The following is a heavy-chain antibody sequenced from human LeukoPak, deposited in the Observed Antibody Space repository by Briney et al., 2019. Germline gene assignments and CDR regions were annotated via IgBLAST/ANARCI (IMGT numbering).Heavy chain of an antibody. J-gene: IGHJ4*02. CDR2: IYTSGST. Sequence: SETLSLTCTVSGGSISSYYWSWIRQPAGKGLDWIGRIYTSGSTNYNPSLKSRVTMSVDTSKNQFSLKLSSVTAADTAVYYCARDPDYDSSGYYFDYWGQGTLVTVSS. CDR1: GGSISSYY. D-gene: IGHD3-22*01. V-gene: IGHV4-4*07. CDR3: ARDPDYDSSGYYFDY.